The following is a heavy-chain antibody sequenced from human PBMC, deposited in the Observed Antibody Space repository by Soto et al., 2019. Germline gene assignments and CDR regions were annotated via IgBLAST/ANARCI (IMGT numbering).Heavy chain of an antibody. CDR3: GRETIEQSSDI. V-gene: IGHV1-18*01. D-gene: IGHD1-26*01. CDR1: GYTFTSYG. J-gene: IGHJ6*04. Sequence: ASVKVSCKASGYTFTSYGISWVRQAPGQGLEWMGWISAYSGNTDYAQKLQGRVTMTTDTSTSTAYMELSSLRSEDTVVYDCGRETIEQSSDIWGKGTTITVSS. CDR2: ISAYSGNT.